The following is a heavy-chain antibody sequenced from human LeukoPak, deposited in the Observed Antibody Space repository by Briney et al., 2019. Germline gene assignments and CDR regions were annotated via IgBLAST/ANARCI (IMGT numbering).Heavy chain of an antibody. D-gene: IGHD6-13*01. CDR3: ARHAGSSTSWYDY. Sequence: SESLSLTCTVSGGSVSGYYWSWIRQPPGKGLEWIGYDRYRGTSNYNPSLKSRLTTSVDTSKNQFSLKLSSVTAADTAIYYCARHAGSSTSWYDYWGQGILVTVSS. J-gene: IGHJ4*02. V-gene: IGHV4-59*08. CDR1: GGSVSGYY. CDR2: DRYRGTS.